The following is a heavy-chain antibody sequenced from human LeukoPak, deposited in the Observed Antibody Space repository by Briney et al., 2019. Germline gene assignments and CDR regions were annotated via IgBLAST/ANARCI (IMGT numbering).Heavy chain of an antibody. CDR2: ISGSGGTT. D-gene: IGHD3-10*01. Sequence: GGSLRLSCAASGFTFNNYAMSWVRQAPGKGLEWVSAISGSGGTTHYADSVKGRFTLSRDNSKNTLDLQMNSLRAEDTAVYYCAKGITMAGRWVFDYRGQGTLVTVSS. CDR3: AKGITMAGRWVFDY. J-gene: IGHJ4*02. CDR1: GFTFNNYA. V-gene: IGHV3-23*01.